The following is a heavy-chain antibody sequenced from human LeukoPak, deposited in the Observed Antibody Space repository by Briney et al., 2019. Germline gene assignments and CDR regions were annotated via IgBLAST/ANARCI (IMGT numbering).Heavy chain of an antibody. CDR1: GFTFSCCA. CDR2: ISFDGSNK. D-gene: IGHD3-16*01. CDR3: AREELGSSLGFDP. V-gene: IGHV3-30-3*01. J-gene: IGHJ5*02. Sequence: PGGSLRLSCAASGFTFSCCAMHWVRQPPGKGLEWVAVISFDGSNKYYADSVKGRFTISRDNSKNTLYLQMNSLRAEDTAVYYCAREELGSSLGFDPWGQGTLVTVSS.